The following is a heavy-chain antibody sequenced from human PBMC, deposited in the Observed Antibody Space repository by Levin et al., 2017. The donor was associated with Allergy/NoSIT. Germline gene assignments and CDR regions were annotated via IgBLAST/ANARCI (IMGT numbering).Heavy chain of an antibody. CDR1: GFTFSNSG. CDR3: ARDLFRGWSEIDS. D-gene: IGHD6-19*01. V-gene: IGHV3-33*01. Sequence: GGSLRLSCVASGFTFSNSGMHWVRQAPGMGLEWVAVIWYDGSIQYYVDSVKGRFTISRDNSKNTLYLEMNSLRVEDTAVYYCARDLFRGWSEIDSWGQGTLVTVSS. J-gene: IGHJ4*02. CDR2: IWYDGSIQ.